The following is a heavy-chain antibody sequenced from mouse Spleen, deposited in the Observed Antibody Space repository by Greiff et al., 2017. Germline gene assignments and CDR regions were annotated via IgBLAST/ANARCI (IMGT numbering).Heavy chain of an antibody. J-gene: IGHJ2*01. CDR3: ARGGNYRYAFDY. CDR2: IDPSDSYT. V-gene: IGHV1-59*01. CDR1: GYTFTSYW. Sequence: VQLQQPGAELVRPGTSVKLSCKASGYTFTSYWMHWVKQRPGQGLEWIGVIDPSDSYTNYNQKFKGKATLTVDTSSSTAYMQLSSLTSEDSAVYYCARGGNYRYAFDYWGQGTTLTVSS. D-gene: IGHD2-14*01.